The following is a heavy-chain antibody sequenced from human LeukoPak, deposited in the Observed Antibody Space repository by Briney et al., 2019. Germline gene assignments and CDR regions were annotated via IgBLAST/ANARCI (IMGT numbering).Heavy chain of an antibody. D-gene: IGHD6-19*01. V-gene: IGHV4-59*01. CDR2: IYSSGNT. CDR3: ARAESSGWKDAFDI. J-gene: IGHJ3*02. CDR1: GGSFSGYY. Sequence: SETLSLTCAVYGGSFSGYYWNWIRQPPGKGLEWIGYIYSSGNTNYNPSLKSRVTISVDTSKKQFSLKLSSVTAADTAVYSCARAESSGWKDAFDIWGQGTMVTVSS.